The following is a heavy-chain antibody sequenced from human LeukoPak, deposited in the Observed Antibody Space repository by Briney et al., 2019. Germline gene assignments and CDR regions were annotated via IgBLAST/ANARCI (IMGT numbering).Heavy chain of an antibody. CDR2: IYYSGST. J-gene: IGHJ4*02. CDR1: GVSISSGGYS. V-gene: IGHV4-31*03. CDR3: ARTYYYDSSGYYHFDY. Sequence: SETLSLTCTVSGVSISSGGYSWSWIRQHPGKGLEWIGYIYYSGSTYYNTSLKSRVTISVDTSKNQFSLKLSSVTAADTAVYYCARTYYYDSSGYYHFDYWGQGTLVTVSS. D-gene: IGHD3-22*01.